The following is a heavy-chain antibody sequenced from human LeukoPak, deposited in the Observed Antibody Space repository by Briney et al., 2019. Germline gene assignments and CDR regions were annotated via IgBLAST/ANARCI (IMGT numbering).Heavy chain of an antibody. D-gene: IGHD5-12*01. Sequence: GGSLRLSCAASGFTFSSYAMRWVRQAPGKGLEWVSAISGSGGRTYYADSVKGRFTISRDNSKNTLYLQMNSLRAEDTAVYYCAKDQGYSGYDPLVYWGQGTLVTVSS. CDR2: ISGSGGRT. CDR3: AKDQGYSGYDPLVY. J-gene: IGHJ4*02. CDR1: GFTFSSYA. V-gene: IGHV3-23*01.